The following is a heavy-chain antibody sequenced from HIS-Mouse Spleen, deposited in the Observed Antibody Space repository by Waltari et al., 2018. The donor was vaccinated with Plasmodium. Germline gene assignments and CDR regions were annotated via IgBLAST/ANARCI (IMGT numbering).Heavy chain of an antibody. D-gene: IGHD6-13*01. CDR3: AKDRRSSNWYVDY. V-gene: IGHV3-30*18. J-gene: IGHJ4*02. CDR2: ISYDGSNK. Sequence: QVQLVESGGGVVQPGRSLRLSCAASGFTFSSVGMHWVRQAPGKGLEWVAVISYDGSNKYYADSVKGRFTISRDNSKNTLYLQMNSLRAEDTAVYYCAKDRRSSNWYVDYWGQGTLVTVSS. CDR1: GFTFSSVG.